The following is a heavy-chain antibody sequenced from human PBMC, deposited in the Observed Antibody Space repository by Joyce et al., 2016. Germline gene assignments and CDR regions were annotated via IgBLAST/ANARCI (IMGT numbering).Heavy chain of an antibody. CDR3: AKIPRITLLGSFISFDY. CDR1: GFSFPTFA. V-gene: IGHV3-23*01. D-gene: IGHD3-16*02. J-gene: IGHJ4*02. Sequence: EVQLLESGGGLVQPGGSLTLSCGASGFSFPTFAMSWVRQAPGKGLGWVAGIRGRGGNISYAASLKGRFTISRDNSRNTLYLQMNSLRAEDTAVYYCAKIPRITLLGSFISFDYWGQGALVTVSA. CDR2: IRGRGGNI.